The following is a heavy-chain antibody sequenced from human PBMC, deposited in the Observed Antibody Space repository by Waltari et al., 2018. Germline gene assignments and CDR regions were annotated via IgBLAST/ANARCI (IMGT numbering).Heavy chain of an antibody. J-gene: IGHJ4*02. V-gene: IGHV4-4*07. CDR2: IYTSGST. D-gene: IGHD6-19*01. Sequence: QVQLQESGPGLVKPSETLSLPCTVPGGSISSYYWTWIRQPAGKGLEWIGRIYTSGSTNYNPSLKSRVTISVDKSKNQFSLKLSSVTAADTAVYYCARGIIAVVDYFDYWGQGTLVTVSS. CDR1: GGSISSYY. CDR3: ARGIIAVVDYFDY.